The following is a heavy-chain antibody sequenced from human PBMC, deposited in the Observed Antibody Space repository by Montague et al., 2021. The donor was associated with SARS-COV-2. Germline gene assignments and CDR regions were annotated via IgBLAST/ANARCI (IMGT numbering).Heavy chain of an antibody. CDR1: GGSISSRNSY. D-gene: IGHD6-13*01. CDR3: ARAFIAAAGTTSFDY. J-gene: IGHJ4*02. CDR2: IYYSGST. V-gene: IGHV4-39*01. Sequence: SETLSLTCAVSGGSISSRNSYWGWVRQPPGKGLEWIGSIYYSGSTYYNPSLKSRVTISVDTSKNQFSLKLSSVTAADTAVYYCARAFIAAAGTTSFDYWGQGTLVTVSS.